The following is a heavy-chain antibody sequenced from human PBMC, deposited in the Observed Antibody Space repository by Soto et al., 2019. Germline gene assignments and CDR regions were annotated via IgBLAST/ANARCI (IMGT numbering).Heavy chain of an antibody. V-gene: IGHV3-66*01. CDR3: ARDWVGDYPYYYYYYMDV. CDR1: GFTVSSNY. J-gene: IGHJ6*03. Sequence: GGSLRLSCAASGFTVSSNYMSWVRQAPGKGLEWVSVIYSGGSTYYADSVKGRFTISRDNSKNTLYLQMNSLRAEDTAVYYCARDWVGDYPYYYYYYMDVWAKANTVPVSS. CDR2: IYSGGST. D-gene: IGHD3-10*01.